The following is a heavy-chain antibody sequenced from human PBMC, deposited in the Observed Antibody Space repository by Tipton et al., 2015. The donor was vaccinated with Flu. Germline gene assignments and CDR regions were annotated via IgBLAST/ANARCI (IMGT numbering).Heavy chain of an antibody. CDR1: GGSISSYY. Sequence: TLSLTCTVSGGSISSYYWSWIRQPPGKGLEWIGHIYYSGSTNYSPSPKSRVTISVDTFKNQFSLKLSSVTAADTAVYYCARYGTYDGSRYFQHWGQGTLVTVSS. D-gene: IGHD1-26*01. J-gene: IGHJ1*01. CDR3: ARYGTYDGSRYFQH. CDR2: IYYSGST. V-gene: IGHV4-59*01.